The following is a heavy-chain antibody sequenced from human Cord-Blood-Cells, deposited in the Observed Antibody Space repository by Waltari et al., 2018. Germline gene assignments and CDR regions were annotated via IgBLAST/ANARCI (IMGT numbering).Heavy chain of an antibody. J-gene: IGHJ6*02. Sequence: QVQLVQSGAEVKKPGASVKVSCKASGYTFTSYAMHWVRQAPGQRLEWMGWINAGNGNTKYSQKFQGRVTITRDTSASTAYMELSSLRSEDTAVYYCASQRGVVVVAATIRDYYGMDVWGQGTTVTVSS. CDR1: GYTFTSYA. CDR2: INAGNGNT. CDR3: ASQRGVVVVAATIRDYYGMDV. V-gene: IGHV1-3*01. D-gene: IGHD2-15*01.